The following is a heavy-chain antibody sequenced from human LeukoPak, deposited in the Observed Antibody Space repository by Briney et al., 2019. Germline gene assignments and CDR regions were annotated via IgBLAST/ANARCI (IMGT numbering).Heavy chain of an antibody. CDR1: GYTFSTYG. Sequence: ASAKVSCKTSGYTFSTYGLSWVRQAPGQGLEWMGWISGNSGKTHYAQKFQDRVTLTTDTSSTTAFMELRSLRSDDTAMYYCARNAGSYFEFAPWGQGTPVTVSS. CDR2: ISGNSGKT. V-gene: IGHV1-18*01. CDR3: ARNAGSYFEFAP. D-gene: IGHD1-26*01. J-gene: IGHJ5*02.